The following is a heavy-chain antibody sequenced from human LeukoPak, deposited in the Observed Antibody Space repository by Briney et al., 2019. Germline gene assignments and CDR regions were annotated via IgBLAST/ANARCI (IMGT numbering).Heavy chain of an antibody. CDR1: GDSLSRSDSY. CDR2: IYYSGRT. J-gene: IGHJ1*01. CDR3: ARRRYYDSSGYLE. D-gene: IGHD3-22*01. Sequence: SETLSLTCTIFGDSLSRSDSYWGWIRQPPGKGLEWIGTIYYSGRTYYSPSLKSRVTLSIDMSNNQFSLILSSVTAADTALYFCARRRYYDSSGYLEWGQGTLVTVSS. V-gene: IGHV4-39*01.